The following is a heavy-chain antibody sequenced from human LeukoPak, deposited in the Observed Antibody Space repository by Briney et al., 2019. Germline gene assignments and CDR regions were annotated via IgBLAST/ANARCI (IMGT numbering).Heavy chain of an antibody. Sequence: ASVKVSCKTSGYTFTTYAIHWVRQAPGQRLEWMGLINADDGNTRYSQRFQGRVTITRDTSANTAYMELSSLRFEDTAVYYCARGIVVQPSANWFAPWGQGTLVTVSS. CDR2: INADDGNT. CDR1: GYTFTTYA. V-gene: IGHV1-3*01. CDR3: ARGIVVQPSANWFAP. J-gene: IGHJ5*02. D-gene: IGHD2-2*01.